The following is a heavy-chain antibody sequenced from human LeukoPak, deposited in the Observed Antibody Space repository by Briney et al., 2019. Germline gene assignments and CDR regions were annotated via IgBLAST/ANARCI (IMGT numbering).Heavy chain of an antibody. V-gene: IGHV1-3*01. CDR3: ARVPGYCSSTSCYPLYYFDY. Sequence: ASVKVSCKASGYTFTSYAMHWVRQAPGQRLEWMGWINAGNGNTKYSQKFQGRVTITRDTSASTAYIELSSLRSEDTAVYYCARVPGYCSSTSCYPLYYFDYWGQGTLVTVSS. CDR1: GYTFTSYA. D-gene: IGHD2-2*01. CDR2: INAGNGNT. J-gene: IGHJ4*02.